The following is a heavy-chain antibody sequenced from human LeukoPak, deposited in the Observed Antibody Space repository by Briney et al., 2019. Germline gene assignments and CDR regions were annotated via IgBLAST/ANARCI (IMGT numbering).Heavy chain of an antibody. CDR1: GYTFTGYY. D-gene: IGHD3-10*01. V-gene: IGHV1-2*02. J-gene: IGHJ5*02. Sequence: ASVKVSCKAPGYTFTGYYMHWVRQTPGQGLEWMGWINPNSGGTNYAQKFQGRVTMTRDTSISTAYMELSRLRSDDTAVYYCARGLPTMVRGVIIGSDFVDPWGQGTLVTVSS. CDR2: INPNSGGT. CDR3: ARGLPTMVRGVIIGSDFVDP.